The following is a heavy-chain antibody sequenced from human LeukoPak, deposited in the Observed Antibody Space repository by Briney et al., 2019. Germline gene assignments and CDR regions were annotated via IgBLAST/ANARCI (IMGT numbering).Heavy chain of an antibody. D-gene: IGHD6-19*01. V-gene: IGHV3-15*01. CDR1: GFTFSNAW. CDR3: TTAHFSPYSSGWEDFDY. J-gene: IGHJ4*02. CDR2: IKSKTDGGTT. Sequence: GGSLRLSYAASGFTFSNAWMSWVRQAPGKGLEWVGRIKSKTDGGTTDYAAPVKGRFTISRDDSKNTLYLQMNSLKTEDTAVYYCTTAHFSPYSSGWEDFDYWGQGTLVTVSS.